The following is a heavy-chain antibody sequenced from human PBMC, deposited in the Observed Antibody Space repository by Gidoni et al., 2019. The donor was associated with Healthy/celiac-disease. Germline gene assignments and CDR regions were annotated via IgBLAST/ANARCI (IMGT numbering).Heavy chain of an antibody. Sequence: QVQLQESGPGLVKPSETLSLTCTVSGGSISSYYWRWIRQPPGKGLEWIGYIYYSGSTNYNPPLKGRAPISEDTSKNQFSLKLSSVTAADTAVFYCARGEVGATDFDYGGKGTLVTVSS. CDR3: ARGEVGATDFDY. D-gene: IGHD1-26*01. J-gene: IGHJ4*02. CDR2: IYYSGST. CDR1: GGSISSYY. V-gene: IGHV4-59*01.